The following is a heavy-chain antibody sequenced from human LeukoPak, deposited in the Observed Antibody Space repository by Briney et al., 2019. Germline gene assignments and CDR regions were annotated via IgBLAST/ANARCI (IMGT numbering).Heavy chain of an antibody. CDR2: ISSSGSTI. J-gene: IGHJ4*02. CDR3: AKDQVKQWLEPDY. V-gene: IGHV3-11*01. Sequence: PGGSLRLSCAASGFTFSDYYMSWIRQAPGKGLEWVSYISSSGSTIYYADSVKGRFTISRDNAKNSLYLQMNSLRAEDTAVYYCAKDQVKQWLEPDYWGQGTLVTVSS. D-gene: IGHD6-19*01. CDR1: GFTFSDYY.